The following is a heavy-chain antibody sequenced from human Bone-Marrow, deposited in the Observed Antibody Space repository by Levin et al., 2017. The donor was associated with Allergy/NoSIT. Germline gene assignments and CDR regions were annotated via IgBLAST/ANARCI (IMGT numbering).Heavy chain of an antibody. V-gene: IGHV4-59*01. CDR3: ARSDYGDVFPF. CDR2: FYYIGST. Sequence: SETLSLTCSVSGGAISRYYWSWIRQAPGKGLEWIGYFYYIGSTSYNPSLKSRVTMSVDTSKDQFSLELTSVTAADTAIYYCARSDYGDVFPFWGHGILVTVSS. CDR1: GGAISRYY. D-gene: IGHD4-17*01. J-gene: IGHJ4*03.